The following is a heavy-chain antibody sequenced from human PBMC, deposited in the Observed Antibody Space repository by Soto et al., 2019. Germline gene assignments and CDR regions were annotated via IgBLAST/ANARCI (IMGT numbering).Heavy chain of an antibody. J-gene: IGHJ6*02. CDR1: GGSISSGGYS. CDR2: IYHSGST. Sequence: TSETLSLTCAVSGGSISSGGYSWSWIRQPPGKGLEWIGYIYHSGSTYYNPSLKSRVTISVDRSKNQFSLKLSSVTAADTAVYYCARGSRPKDYGMDVWGQGTTVTVSS. CDR3: ARGSRPKDYGMDV. V-gene: IGHV4-30-2*01.